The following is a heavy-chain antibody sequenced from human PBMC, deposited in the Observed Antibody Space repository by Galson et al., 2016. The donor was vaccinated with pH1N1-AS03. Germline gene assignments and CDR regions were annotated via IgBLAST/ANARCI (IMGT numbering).Heavy chain of an antibody. Sequence: QSGAEVKKPGESLKISCQASGYIFSSYWIGWVRQRPGKGLEWMGIIWPADSDTKYSPSFQGQVTISVDTSLNTAYLQWSSLEASDTATYFCARQRAVRAFDYWGQGAPVTVSS. CDR1: GYIFSSYW. D-gene: IGHD3-10*01. CDR3: ARQRAVRAFDY. J-gene: IGHJ4*02. CDR2: IWPADSDT. V-gene: IGHV5-51*01.